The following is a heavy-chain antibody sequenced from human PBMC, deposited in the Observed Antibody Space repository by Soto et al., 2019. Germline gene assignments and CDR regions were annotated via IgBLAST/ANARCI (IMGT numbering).Heavy chain of an antibody. CDR3: AKDLRGYDYGDYGTTFDY. V-gene: IGHV3-23*01. CDR1: GFTFSSYA. J-gene: IGHJ4*02. D-gene: IGHD4-17*01. CDR2: FSGAGDTT. Sequence: GGSLRLSCAASGFTFSSYAMNWVRQAPGKGLEWVSGFSGAGDTTYYADSVKGRFTISRDISKNTLYLQMNSLRAEDTAVYYCAKDLRGYDYGDYGTTFDYWGQGTLVPVSS.